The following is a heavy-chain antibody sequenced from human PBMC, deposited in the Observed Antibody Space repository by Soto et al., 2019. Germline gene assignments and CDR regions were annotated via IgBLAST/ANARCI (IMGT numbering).Heavy chain of an antibody. V-gene: IGHV3-48*02. J-gene: IGHJ4*02. D-gene: IGHD3-16*01. CDR2: ISSSSSTI. CDR3: ARDRGDYVWGSYSLFDY. Sequence: GGSLRLSCAASGFTFSSYSMNWVRQAPGKGLEWVSYISSSSSTIYYADSVKGRFTISRDNAKNSLYLQMNSLRDEDTAVYYCARDRGDYVWGSYSLFDYWGQGTLVTVSS. CDR1: GFTFSSYS.